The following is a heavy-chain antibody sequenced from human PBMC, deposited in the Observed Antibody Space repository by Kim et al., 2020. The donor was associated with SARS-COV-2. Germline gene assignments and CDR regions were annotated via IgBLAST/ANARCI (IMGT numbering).Heavy chain of an antibody. J-gene: IGHJ4*02. D-gene: IGHD3-10*01. Sequence: DSVKGRFTISRDNSKNTLYLQMNSLRAEDTAVYYCAKVLSDSRSYYNGFDYWGQGTLVTVSS. V-gene: IGHV3-23*01. CDR3: AKVLSDSRSYYNGFDY.